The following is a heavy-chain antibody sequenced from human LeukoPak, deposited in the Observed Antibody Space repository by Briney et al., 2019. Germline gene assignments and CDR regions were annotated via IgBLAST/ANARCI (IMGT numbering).Heavy chain of an antibody. CDR2: INPNSGGT. CDR3: ARGALGGRALLNC. D-gene: IGHD1-26*01. V-gene: IGHV1-2*02. Sequence: ASVKVSCKASGYTFTGYYMHWVRQAPGQGLEWMGWINPNSGGTNYAQKFQGRVTMTRDTSISTAYMELSSLRSEDTAVYYCARGALGGRALLNCWGQGTLVTVSS. CDR1: GYTFTGYY. J-gene: IGHJ4*02.